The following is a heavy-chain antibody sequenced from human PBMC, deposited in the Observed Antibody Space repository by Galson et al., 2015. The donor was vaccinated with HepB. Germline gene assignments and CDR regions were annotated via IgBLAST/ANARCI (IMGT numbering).Heavy chain of an antibody. V-gene: IGHV3-15*01. Sequence: SLRLSCAASGFIFSSAGMSWVRQAPGKGLEWVGRIKGKAHGETRDYAAIGKGRFTVSRDDLKNTLSLQLNSLTPDATAVYYCASAEDGPRNWGRGTLVTVSS. CDR3: ASAEDGPRN. D-gene: IGHD5-24*01. J-gene: IGHJ4*02. CDR2: IKGKAHGETR. CDR1: GFIFSSAG.